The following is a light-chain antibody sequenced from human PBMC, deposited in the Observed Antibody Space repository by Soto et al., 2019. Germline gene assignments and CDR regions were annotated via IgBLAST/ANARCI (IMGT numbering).Light chain of an antibody. V-gene: IGLV2-8*01. CDR3: SSYAGSNSVL. CDR2: EVT. Sequence: QSALTQPPSASGSRGQSVTISCTGMSSDVGGYNYVSWYQQHPGKAPKLMIYEVTKRPSGVPDRFSGSKSGNTASLTVSGLQAEDEADYYCSSYAGSNSVLFGGGTKLTVL. J-gene: IGLJ2*01. CDR1: SSDVGGYNY.